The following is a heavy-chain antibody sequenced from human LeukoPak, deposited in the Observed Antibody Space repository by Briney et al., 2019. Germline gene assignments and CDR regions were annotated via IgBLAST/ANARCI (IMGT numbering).Heavy chain of an antibody. CDR3: ARAPIIVVPAGIGWFDP. CDR1: GYTFTSYA. V-gene: IGHV7-4-1*02. Sequence: ASVKVSCKASGYTFTSYAMNWVRQAPGQGLEWMGWINTNTGNPTYAQGFTGRFVFSLDTSVSTAYLQISSLKAEDTAVYYCARAPIIVVPAGIGWFDPWGQGTLVTVSS. CDR2: INTNTGNP. D-gene: IGHD2-2*01. J-gene: IGHJ5*02.